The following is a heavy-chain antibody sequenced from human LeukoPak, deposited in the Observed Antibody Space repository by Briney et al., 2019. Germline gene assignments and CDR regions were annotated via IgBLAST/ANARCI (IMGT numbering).Heavy chain of an antibody. J-gene: IGHJ4*02. CDR2: IKQDGSEK. CDR3: AREILPDPPRAYYYGSSGYSSDY. D-gene: IGHD3-22*01. CDR1: GFTFSSYW. V-gene: IGHV3-7*01. Sequence: SGGSLRLSCAASGFTFSSYWMSWVRQAPGKGLEWVANIKQDGSEKYYVDSVKGRFTISRDNAKNSLYLQMNSLRAEDTAVYYCAREILPDPPRAYYYGSSGYSSDYWGQGTLVTVSS.